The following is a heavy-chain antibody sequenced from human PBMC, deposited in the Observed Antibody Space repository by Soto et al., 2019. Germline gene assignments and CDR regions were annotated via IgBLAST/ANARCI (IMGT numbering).Heavy chain of an antibody. V-gene: IGHV3-30*18. J-gene: IGHJ4*02. CDR3: AKGWNIAVTFDY. Sequence: GGSLRLSCAASGFTFSSYGMHWVRQAPGKGLEWVAVISYDGSNKYYADSVKGRFTISRDNSKNTLYLQMNSLRAEDTAVYYCAKGWNIAVTFDYWGQGTLVTVSS. D-gene: IGHD6-19*01. CDR1: GFTFSSYG. CDR2: ISYDGSNK.